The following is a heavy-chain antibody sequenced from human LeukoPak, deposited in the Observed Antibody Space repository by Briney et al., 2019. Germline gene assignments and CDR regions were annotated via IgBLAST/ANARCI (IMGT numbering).Heavy chain of an antibody. J-gene: IGHJ3*02. Sequence: ASAKVSCKASGYTFTSYAMHWVRQAPGQRLEWMGWINAGNGNTKYSQKFQGRVTITRDTSASTAYMELSSLRSEDTAVYYCARYPVAGTSAFDIWGQGTMVTVSS. V-gene: IGHV1-3*01. CDR2: INAGNGNT. D-gene: IGHD6-19*01. CDR1: GYTFTSYA. CDR3: ARYPVAGTSAFDI.